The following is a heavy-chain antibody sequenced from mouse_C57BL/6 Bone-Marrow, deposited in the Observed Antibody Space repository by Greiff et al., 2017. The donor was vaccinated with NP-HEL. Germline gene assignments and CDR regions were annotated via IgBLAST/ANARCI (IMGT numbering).Heavy chain of an antibody. CDR2: INPYNGGT. V-gene: IGHV1-19*01. Sequence: EVQLQQSGPVLVQPGASVQMSCKASGYTFTDYYMTCVKQIHGKSLEWIGVINPYNGGTSYNQKFKGKATLTVDKSSSTAYMELNSLTSEDSAIYYCASLYDYDALYYAMDYWGQGTSVTVSS. CDR3: ASLYDYDALYYAMDY. J-gene: IGHJ4*01. D-gene: IGHD2-4*01. CDR1: GYTFTDYY.